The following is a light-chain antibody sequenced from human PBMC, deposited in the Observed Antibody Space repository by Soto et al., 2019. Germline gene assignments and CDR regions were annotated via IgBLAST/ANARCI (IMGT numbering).Light chain of an antibody. Sequence: DIQMTQSPSTLSASVGDRVTITCRASQNVDNWVAWYQQKPGKAPKFLIYDASNLESGVPSRFSGRGSGTEVTLTISSLQPDDFATYYGQRYNSNSRPCGQGTRV. CDR2: DAS. CDR1: QNVDNW. V-gene: IGKV1-5*01. CDR3: QRYNSNSRP. J-gene: IGKJ1*01.